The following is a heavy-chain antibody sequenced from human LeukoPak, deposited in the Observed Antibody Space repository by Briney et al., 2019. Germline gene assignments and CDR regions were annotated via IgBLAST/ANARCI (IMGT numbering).Heavy chain of an antibody. CDR3: AKDISEKGVGLPDY. V-gene: IGHV3-43*01. D-gene: IGHD1-26*01. Sequence: GGSLRLSCAASGFTFDHYTIHWVRQSPGKGLEWVSLISGDGGTTYYADSVKGRFTISRDNSKKSLYLQMNSLRTEDTALYYCAKDISEKGVGLPDYWGQGTLVTVSS. J-gene: IGHJ4*02. CDR2: ISGDGGTT. CDR1: GFTFDHYT.